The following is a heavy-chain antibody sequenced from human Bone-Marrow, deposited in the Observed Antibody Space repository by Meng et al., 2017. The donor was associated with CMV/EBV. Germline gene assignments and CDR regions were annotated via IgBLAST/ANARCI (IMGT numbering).Heavy chain of an antibody. V-gene: IGHV3-30*02. J-gene: IGHJ6*02. CDR3: AKDLGDYSNYEWVYYYYYYGMDV. D-gene: IGHD4-11*01. Sequence: GESLKISCAASGFTFSSYGMHWVRQAPGKGLEWVAFIRYDGSNKYYADSVKGRFTISRDNSKNTLYLQMNSLRAEDTAVYYCAKDLGDYSNYEWVYYYYYYGMDVWVQGTTVTVSS. CDR1: GFTFSSYG. CDR2: IRYDGSNK.